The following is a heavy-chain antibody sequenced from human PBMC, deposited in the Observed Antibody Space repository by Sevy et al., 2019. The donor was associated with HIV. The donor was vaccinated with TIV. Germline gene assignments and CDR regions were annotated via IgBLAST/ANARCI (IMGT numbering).Heavy chain of an antibody. Sequence: GGSLRLSCAASGFTFSSYAMHWVRQDPGKGLEWVAVISYDGSNKYYADSVKGRFTISRDNSKNTLYLQMNSLRAEDTAVYYCARGASPRDCGGDCYYFDYWGQGTLVTVSS. D-gene: IGHD2-21*02. CDR3: ARGASPRDCGGDCYYFDY. J-gene: IGHJ4*02. CDR1: GFTFSSYA. CDR2: ISYDGSNK. V-gene: IGHV3-30-3*01.